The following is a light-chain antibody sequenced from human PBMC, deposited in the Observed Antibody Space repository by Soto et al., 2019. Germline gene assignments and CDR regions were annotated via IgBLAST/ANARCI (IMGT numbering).Light chain of an antibody. CDR3: QQRSNSPIT. CDR2: DAS. Sequence: EIVSTQSPATLSLSPGERATLSCRASQSVSSYLAWYQQKPGQAPRLLIYDASNRATGIPARFSGSGSGTDFTLTISSLETEDFAVYYCQQRSNSPITFGHGTRLEIK. CDR1: QSVSSY. V-gene: IGKV3-11*01. J-gene: IGKJ5*01.